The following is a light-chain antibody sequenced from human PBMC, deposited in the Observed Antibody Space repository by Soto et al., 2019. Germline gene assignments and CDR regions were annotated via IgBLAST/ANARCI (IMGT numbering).Light chain of an antibody. CDR2: DAS. CDR1: QSVGSH. V-gene: IGKV3-11*01. J-gene: IGKJ2*01. Sequence: EIVLTQSPATLSLSPGERATLFCRTSQSVGSHLAWYQQKPGQAPSLLIYDASNRATGIPAKFSGSGSGTDFSLTISSLEPEDSAVYYCQQRSNWPPYTFGQGTKLEIK. CDR3: QQRSNWPPYT.